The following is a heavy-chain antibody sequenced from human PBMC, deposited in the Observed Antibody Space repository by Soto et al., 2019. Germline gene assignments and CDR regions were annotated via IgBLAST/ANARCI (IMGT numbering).Heavy chain of an antibody. D-gene: IGHD3-3*01. Sequence: QVQLAQSGAEVKKPGSSVKVSCQTSRGTFNTSPIIWERQAPGQGLAWLGDILPVFGIVNYAQQFQDRLNSTAHESATSVCMEVSRLTPEATAVYFWATPHLRGRQYDYRSPPTASLYHAGVGVWGPGTTVIVSS. CDR2: ILPVFGIV. V-gene: IGHV1-69*01. CDR1: RGTFNTSP. J-gene: IGHJ6*02. CDR3: ATPHLRGRQYDYRSPPTASLYHAGVGV.